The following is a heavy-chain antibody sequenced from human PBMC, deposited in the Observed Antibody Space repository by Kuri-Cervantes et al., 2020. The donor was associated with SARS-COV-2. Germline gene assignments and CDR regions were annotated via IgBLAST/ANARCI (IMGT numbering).Heavy chain of an antibody. CDR3: ARDFWSGYTCKDAEYFQH. D-gene: IGHD3-3*01. Sequence: SVKVSCKVSGYTFTGYYMHWVRQAPGQGLEWMGWINPNSGGTNYAQKFKGRVTMTRDTSISTAYMELSRLRSDDTAVYYCARDFWSGYTCKDAEYFQHWGQGTLVTVSS. J-gene: IGHJ1*01. CDR2: INPNSGGT. CDR1: GYTFTGYY. V-gene: IGHV1-2*02.